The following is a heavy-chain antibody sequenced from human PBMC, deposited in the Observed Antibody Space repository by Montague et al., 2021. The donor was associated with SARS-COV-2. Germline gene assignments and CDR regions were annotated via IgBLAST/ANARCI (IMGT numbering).Heavy chain of an antibody. V-gene: IGHV4-59*01. CDR2: IYYSGST. Sequence: SETLSLTCTVSGGSINSYYWSWIRQPPGKGLEWIGYIYYSGSTNYNPSLKSRVTISVDTSKNQFSLKLSSVTAADTAVYYCARVPRNYDFWSGFYDAFDIWGQGTMVTVSS. CDR3: ARVPRNYDFWSGFYDAFDI. D-gene: IGHD3-3*01. J-gene: IGHJ3*02. CDR1: GGSINSYY.